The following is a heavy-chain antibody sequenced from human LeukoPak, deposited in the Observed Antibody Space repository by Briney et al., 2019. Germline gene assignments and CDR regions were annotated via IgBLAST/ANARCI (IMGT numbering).Heavy chain of an antibody. CDR2: ISYDGSNK. D-gene: IGHD3-10*01. CDR1: GFTFSSYA. CDR3: ASGSGTWSPDY. Sequence: GGSLRLSCAASGFTFSSYAMHWVRQAPGKGLEWVAVISYDGSNKYYADSVKGRFTISRDNSKNTLYLQMNTLRADDTAVYYCASGSGTWSPDYWGQGTLVIVSS. J-gene: IGHJ4*02. V-gene: IGHV3-30-3*01.